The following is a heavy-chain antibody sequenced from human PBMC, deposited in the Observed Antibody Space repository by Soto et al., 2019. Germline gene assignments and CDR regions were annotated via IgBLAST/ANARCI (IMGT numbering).Heavy chain of an antibody. V-gene: IGHV3-23*01. CDR1: GFTFSSYA. CDR2: ISGSGGST. CDR3: AKGPYYYDSSGYYYYYGXXX. J-gene: IGHJ6*02. D-gene: IGHD3-22*01. Sequence: PGGSLRLSCAASGFTFSSYAMSWVRQAPGKGLEWVSAISGSGGSTYYADSVKGRFTISRDNSKNTLYLQMNSLRAEDTAVYYCAKGPYYYDSSGYYYYYGXXXWGQGTTVTVSS.